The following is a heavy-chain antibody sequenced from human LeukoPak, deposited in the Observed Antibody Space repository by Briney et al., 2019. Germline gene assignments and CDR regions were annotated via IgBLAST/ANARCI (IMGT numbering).Heavy chain of an antibody. V-gene: IGHV3-21*01. CDR2: ISSSSSYI. Sequence: PGGSLRLSCAASGFTFSSYSMNWVRQAPGKGLEWVSSISSSSSYIYYAASVKGRFTISRDNAKNSLYLQMNSLRAEDTAVYYCARGRMYSSSWYGTMGTFDYWGQGTLVTVSS. CDR1: GFTFSSYS. D-gene: IGHD6-13*01. J-gene: IGHJ4*02. CDR3: ARGRMYSSSWYGTMGTFDY.